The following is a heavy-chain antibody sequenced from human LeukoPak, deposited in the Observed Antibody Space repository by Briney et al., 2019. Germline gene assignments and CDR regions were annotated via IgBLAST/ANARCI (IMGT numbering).Heavy chain of an antibody. Sequence: PGGSLRLSCAASGFTFSSYGMHWVRQAPGKGLEWVAFIRYDGSNKHYADSVKGRFTISRDNSKNTLYLQMNSLRAEDTAVYYCAKIGVGANWFDPWGQGTLVTVSS. CDR3: AKIGVGANWFDP. CDR1: GFTFSSYG. V-gene: IGHV3-30*02. J-gene: IGHJ5*02. D-gene: IGHD1-26*01. CDR2: IRYDGSNK.